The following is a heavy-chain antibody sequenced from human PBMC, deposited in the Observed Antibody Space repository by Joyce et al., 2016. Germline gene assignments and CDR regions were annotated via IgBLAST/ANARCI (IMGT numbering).Heavy chain of an antibody. CDR2: SNTDWSGT. CDR3: VRGISARPGVPNWFVP. J-gene: IGHJ5*02. V-gene: IGHV3-74*01. CDR1: GFSFSGYW. D-gene: IGHD6-6*01. Sequence: EVQLVESGGGFFQPGGSLSLSFAASGFSFSGYWIHCVRQVPGKGLGWVSRSNTDWSGTRFADAVKGRFTISRDNAKNTLYLQMNSLSAEDTAVYYCVRGISARPGVPNWFVPWGQGTLVTVSS.